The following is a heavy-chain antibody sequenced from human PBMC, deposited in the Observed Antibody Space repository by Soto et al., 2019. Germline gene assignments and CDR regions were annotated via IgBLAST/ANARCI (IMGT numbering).Heavy chain of an antibody. CDR1: GGSISSGGYY. Sequence: SETLSLTCTVSGGSISSGGYYWSWIRQHPGKGLEWIGYIYYSGSTYYNPSLKSRVTISVDTSKNQFSLKLSSVTDADTAVYYCAREYYGDYAGNEDYWGQGTLVTVSS. CDR2: IYYSGST. V-gene: IGHV4-31*03. J-gene: IGHJ4*02. D-gene: IGHD4-17*01. CDR3: AREYYGDYAGNEDY.